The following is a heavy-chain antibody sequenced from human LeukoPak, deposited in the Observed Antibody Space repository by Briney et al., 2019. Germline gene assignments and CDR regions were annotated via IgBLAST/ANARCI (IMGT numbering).Heavy chain of an antibody. CDR1: GGSINWDNYY. V-gene: IGHV4-61*02. Sequence: PSETLSLTCSVSGGSINWDNYYWSWIRQPAGKGLEWVGRIYVSGSTNYNPSLKSRVTISIDTSKHQFSVKLSSVTAADTAVYYCARDSNVVTAIQYYYYYMDVWGKGTTVTVSS. D-gene: IGHD2-21*02. CDR3: ARDSNVVTAIQYYYYYMDV. CDR2: IYVSGST. J-gene: IGHJ6*03.